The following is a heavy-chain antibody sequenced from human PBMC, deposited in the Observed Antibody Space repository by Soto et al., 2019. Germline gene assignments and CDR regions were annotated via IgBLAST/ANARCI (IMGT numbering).Heavy chain of an antibody. V-gene: IGHV1-46*01. CDR1: GYIFTNYY. CDR3: ARDLAAAAY. J-gene: IGHJ4*02. Sequence: QVQLVQSGAEVKKPGASVKVSCKASGYIFTNYYIHWVRQAPGQGLEWMAIINPLPTSGSTNFAQKFQGRVTVTRDTSTSTVYMELSSLRSEDTAIYYCARDLAAAAYCGQGTLVPVSS. D-gene: IGHD6-13*01. CDR2: INPLPTSGST.